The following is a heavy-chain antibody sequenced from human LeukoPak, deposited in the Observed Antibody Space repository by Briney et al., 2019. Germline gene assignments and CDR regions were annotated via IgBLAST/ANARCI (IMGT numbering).Heavy chain of an antibody. CDR2: ISYDGSNK. Sequence: GGSLRLSCAASGLTFSSYGMHWVRQAPGKGLEWVAVISYDGSNKYYADSVKGRFTISRDNSKNTLYLQMNSLRAEDTAVYYCAKDHLAAAGTDYYYYMDVWGKGTTVTVSS. D-gene: IGHD6-13*01. J-gene: IGHJ6*03. CDR3: AKDHLAAAGTDYYYYMDV. V-gene: IGHV3-30*18. CDR1: GLTFSSYG.